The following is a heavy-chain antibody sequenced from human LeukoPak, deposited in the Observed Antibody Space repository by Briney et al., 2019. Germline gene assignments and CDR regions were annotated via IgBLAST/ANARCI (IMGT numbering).Heavy chain of an antibody. CDR3: AREMVPQRYYDRGPYRYRGVDAFDI. J-gene: IGHJ3*02. Sequence: SETLSLTCDVSGDSFSSSNWWSWVRQPPGKGLEWIGEIYHGGTTNYNPSLKSRLTISIDKSKNQFSLNLNSVTAADTAVYYCAREMVPQRYYDRGPYRYRGVDAFDIWGQGTTVIVSS. CDR1: GDSFSSSNW. CDR2: IYHGGTT. V-gene: IGHV4-4*02. D-gene: IGHD3-22*01.